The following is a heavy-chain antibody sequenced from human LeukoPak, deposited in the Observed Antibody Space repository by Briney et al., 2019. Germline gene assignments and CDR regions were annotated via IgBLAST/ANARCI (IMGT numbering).Heavy chain of an antibody. Sequence: GGSLRLSCAASGFTFSSYAMSWVRQAPGKGLEWVSAISGSGGSTYSADSVRGRFTISRDNFKNTLYLHVNSLRAEDTALYFCARQLGYCSDGTCYFDYWGQGTLVTVSS. CDR3: ARQLGYCSDGTCYFDY. D-gene: IGHD2-15*01. J-gene: IGHJ4*02. CDR1: GFTFSSYA. V-gene: IGHV3-23*01. CDR2: ISGSGGST.